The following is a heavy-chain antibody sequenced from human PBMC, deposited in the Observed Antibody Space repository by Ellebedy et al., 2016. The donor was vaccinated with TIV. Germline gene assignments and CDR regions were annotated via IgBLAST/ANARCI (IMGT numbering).Heavy chain of an antibody. V-gene: IGHV4-39*01. Sequence: SETLSLXCTVSGGSISSSSYYWGWIRQPPGKGLEWIGSIYYSGSTYYNPSLKSRVTISVDTSKNQFSLKLSSVTAADTAVYYCARIAPRDNWNYVPFPTYFDYWGQGTLVTVSS. J-gene: IGHJ4*02. CDR2: IYYSGST. CDR3: ARIAPRDNWNYVPFPTYFDY. D-gene: IGHD1-7*01. CDR1: GGSISSSSYY.